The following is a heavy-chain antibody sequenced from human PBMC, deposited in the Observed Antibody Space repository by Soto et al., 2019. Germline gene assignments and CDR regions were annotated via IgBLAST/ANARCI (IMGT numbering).Heavy chain of an antibody. CDR2: ISGSGGST. V-gene: IGHV3-23*01. CDR1: GFTFSSYA. Sequence: GGSLRLSCAASGFTFSSYAMSWVRQAPGKGLEWVSAISGSGGSTYYADSVKGRFTISRDNSKNTLYLQMNSLRAEDTVVYYCAKEGRLSSGYGNAFDPWGQGTLVTVSS. D-gene: IGHD5-12*01. J-gene: IGHJ5*02. CDR3: AKEGRLSSGYGNAFDP.